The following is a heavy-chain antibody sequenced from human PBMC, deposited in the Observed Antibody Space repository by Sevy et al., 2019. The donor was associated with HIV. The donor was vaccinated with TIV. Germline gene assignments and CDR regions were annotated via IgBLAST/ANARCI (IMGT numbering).Heavy chain of an antibody. D-gene: IGHD2-2*01. CDR2: ISAYNGNT. CDR1: GYTFTSYG. V-gene: IGHV1-18*01. CDR3: ARKYCSSTSCSKYNWFDP. J-gene: IGHJ5*02. Sequence: ASVKVSCKASGYTFTSYGISWVRQAPGQGLEWMGWISAYNGNTNYAQKLQGRVTMTTDTSTSTAYMELRSLRSDDTVVYYCARKYCSSTSCSKYNWFDPWGQGTLVTVSS.